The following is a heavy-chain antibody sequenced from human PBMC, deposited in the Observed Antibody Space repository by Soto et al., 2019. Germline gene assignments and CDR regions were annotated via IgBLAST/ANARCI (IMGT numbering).Heavy chain of an antibody. V-gene: IGHV4-59*01. Sequence: SETLSLTCTVSGGSISSYYWSWIRQPPGKGLEWIGYIYYSGSTNYNPSLKSRVTISVDTSKNQFSLKLSSVTAADTAVYYCARGDYDFWSGYYTWFDYWGQGTLVTVSS. CDR3: ARGDYDFWSGYYTWFDY. J-gene: IGHJ4*02. CDR2: IYYSGST. CDR1: GGSISSYY. D-gene: IGHD3-3*01.